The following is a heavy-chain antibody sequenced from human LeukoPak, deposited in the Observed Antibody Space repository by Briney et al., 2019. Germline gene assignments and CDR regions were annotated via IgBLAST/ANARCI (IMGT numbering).Heavy chain of an antibody. Sequence: TSETLSLTCTVSGGSISSYYWSWIRQPPGKGLEWIGYIYYSGSTNYNPSLKSRVTISVDTSKNQFSLKLSSVTAADTAVYYCARGGVISPDAFDIWGQGTMVTVSS. CDR2: IYYSGST. CDR1: GGSISSYY. V-gene: IGHV4-59*01. CDR3: ARGGVISPDAFDI. J-gene: IGHJ3*02. D-gene: IGHD3-10*01.